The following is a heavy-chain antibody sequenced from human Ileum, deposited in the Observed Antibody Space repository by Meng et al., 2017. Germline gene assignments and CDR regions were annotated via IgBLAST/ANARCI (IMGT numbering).Heavy chain of an antibody. J-gene: IGHJ4*02. Sequence: QVQLVKSGAGVKKPGSSVKVSCKASGGTFGSNATSWVRQAPGQGLEWMGGIIPIFGTANYAQKFQGRVTITADKSTSTAYMVLSSLRSEDTAVYYCAREGMVRGVPRFDYWGQGTLVTVSS. CDR1: GGTFGSNA. CDR3: AREGMVRGVPRFDY. CDR2: IIPIFGTA. V-gene: IGHV1-69*06. D-gene: IGHD3-10*01.